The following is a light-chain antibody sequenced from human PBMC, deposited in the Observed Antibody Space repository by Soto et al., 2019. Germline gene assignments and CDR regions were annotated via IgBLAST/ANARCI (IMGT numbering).Light chain of an antibody. V-gene: IGLV2-14*01. CDR3: SSYARKSVL. CDR1: SSDVGGYNY. J-gene: IGLJ2*01. Sequence: QSALTQPASVSGSPGQSITISCTGTSSDVGGYNYVSWYQHYPGKAPKLIIYEVSNRPSGVSNRFSGSKSGNTASLTLSGLHAEDEADYYCSSYARKSVLFGGGTKLTVL. CDR2: EVS.